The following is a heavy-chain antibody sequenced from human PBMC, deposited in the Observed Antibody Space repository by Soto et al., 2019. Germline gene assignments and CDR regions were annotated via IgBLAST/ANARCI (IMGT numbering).Heavy chain of an antibody. V-gene: IGHV3-30-3*01. Sequence: XGSLRLSCAAAGFTFSSYAMHWVRQAPGKGLEWVAVISYDGSNKYYADSVKGRFTISRDNSKNTLYLQMNSLRAEDTAVYYCARDPRYYDFWSGYSNWFDHWGQGTLVTVSS. CDR2: ISYDGSNK. J-gene: IGHJ5*02. CDR1: GFTFSSYA. CDR3: ARDPRYYDFWSGYSNWFDH. D-gene: IGHD3-3*01.